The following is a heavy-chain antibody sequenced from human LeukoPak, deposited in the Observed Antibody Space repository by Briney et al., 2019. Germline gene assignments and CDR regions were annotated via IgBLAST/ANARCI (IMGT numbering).Heavy chain of an antibody. CDR2: ISSSSSYI. Sequence: GGSLRLSCAASGFTFSSYSMNWVRQAPGKGLEWVSSISSSSSYIYYADSVKGRFTISRDNAKNSLYLQTNSLRAEDTAVYYCARGEYQLLSLYYYYGMDVWGQGTTVTVSS. CDR3: ARGEYQLLSLYYYYGMDV. D-gene: IGHD2-2*01. J-gene: IGHJ6*02. CDR1: GFTFSSYS. V-gene: IGHV3-21*01.